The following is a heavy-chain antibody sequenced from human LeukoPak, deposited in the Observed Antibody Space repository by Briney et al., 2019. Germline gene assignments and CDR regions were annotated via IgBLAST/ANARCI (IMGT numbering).Heavy chain of an antibody. CDR3: ARDRGSDSSSFWGLYYYYYMDV. CDR2: INPNSGGT. V-gene: IGHV1-2*02. Sequence: ASVKVSCKASGYTFTGYYMHWVRQAPGQGLEWMGWINPNSGGTNYAQKFQGRVTMTRDTSISKAYMELSRLRSDDTAVYYCARDRGSDSSSFWGLYYYYYMDVWGKGTTVTVSS. J-gene: IGHJ6*03. D-gene: IGHD6-13*01. CDR1: GYTFTGYY.